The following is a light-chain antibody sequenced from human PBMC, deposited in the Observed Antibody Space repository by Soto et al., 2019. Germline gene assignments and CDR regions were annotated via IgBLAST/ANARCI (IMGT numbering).Light chain of an antibody. Sequence: QSVLTQPRSVSGCPGQSVTISCTGTSSDVGRYSFVSWYQQHPGKAPKLILYDVYKRPSGVPDRFSGSKSGNTASLTISGLQAEDETDYYCCSHAGSSVVFGTGTKV. J-gene: IGLJ1*01. CDR1: SSDVGRYSF. CDR3: CSHAGSSVV. CDR2: DVY. V-gene: IGLV2-11*01.